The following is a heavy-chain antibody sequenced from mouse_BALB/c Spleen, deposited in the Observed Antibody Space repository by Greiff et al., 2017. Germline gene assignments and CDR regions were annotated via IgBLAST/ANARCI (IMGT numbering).Heavy chain of an antibody. CDR1: GYSFTGYF. V-gene: IGHV1-37*01. D-gene: IGHD1-2*01. CDR3: GRGDGPWFAY. Sequence: VQLQQSGPALVKPGASVKISCKASGYSFTGYFMNWVKQNNGKSLEWIGRINPYSGDTFYNQKFKGKATLTVDKSSSTAHMELLSLTSEDSAVYYCGRGDGPWFAYWGQGTLVTVSA. CDR2: INPYSGDT. J-gene: IGHJ3*01.